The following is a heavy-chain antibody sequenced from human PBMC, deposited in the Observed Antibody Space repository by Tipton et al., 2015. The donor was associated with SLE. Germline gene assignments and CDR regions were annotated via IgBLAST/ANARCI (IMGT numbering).Heavy chain of an antibody. J-gene: IGHJ3*02. CDR2: IRKKTNGYTT. D-gene: IGHD6-19*01. CDR3: ASSFAVAGFYAFEI. V-gene: IGHV3-72*01. Sequence: SLRLSCAASGFTVSSNYMSWVRQAPGKGLEWVGRIRKKTNGYTTEYAASVKGRFTISRDDSKNSLYLQVNSLKTEDTAVYYCASSFAVAGFYAFEIWGQGTMLTVSS. CDR1: GFTVSSNY.